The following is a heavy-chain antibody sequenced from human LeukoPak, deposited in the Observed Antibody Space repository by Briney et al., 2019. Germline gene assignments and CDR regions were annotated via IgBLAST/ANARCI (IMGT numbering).Heavy chain of an antibody. Sequence: ASVKVSCKASGYTFTSYGISWVRQAPGQGLEWMGWISAYNGNTNYAQKLQGRVTMTTDTSTSTAYMELRSLGSDDTAVYYCARDWTSSSSEEGPVDYWGQGTLVTVSS. D-gene: IGHD6-6*01. CDR2: ISAYNGNT. CDR1: GYTFTSYG. J-gene: IGHJ4*02. CDR3: ARDWTSSSSEEGPVDY. V-gene: IGHV1-18*01.